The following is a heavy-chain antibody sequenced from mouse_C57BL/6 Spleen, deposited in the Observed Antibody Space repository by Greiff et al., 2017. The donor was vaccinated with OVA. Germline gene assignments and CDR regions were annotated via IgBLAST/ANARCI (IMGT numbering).Heavy chain of an antibody. J-gene: IGHJ4*01. CDR2: IYPRSGNT. D-gene: IGHD2-3*01. CDR3: ARLDGYYVYYYAMDY. V-gene: IGHV1-81*01. Sequence: QVQLQQSGAELARPGASVKLSCKASGYTFTSYGISWVKRRTGQGLEWIGEIYPRSGNTYYNEKFKGKATLTADKSSSTAYMELRSLTSEDSAVYFCARLDGYYVYYYAMDYWGQGTSVTVSS. CDR1: GYTFTSYG.